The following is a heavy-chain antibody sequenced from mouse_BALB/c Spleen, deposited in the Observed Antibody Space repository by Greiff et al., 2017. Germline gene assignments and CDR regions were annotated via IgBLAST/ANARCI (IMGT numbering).Heavy chain of an antibody. Sequence: VQLQQSGAELVKPGASVKLSCKTSGYTFTSYWIQWVKQRPGQGLGWIGEIFPGTGTTYYNEKFKGKATLTIDTSSSTAYMQLSSLTSEDSAVYFCARRGYRYDDGYAMDDWGQGTTVTVSS. CDR2: IFPGTGTT. J-gene: IGHJ4*01. CDR1: GYTFTSYW. V-gene: IGHV1S132*01. D-gene: IGHD2-14*01. CDR3: ARRGYRYDDGYAMDD.